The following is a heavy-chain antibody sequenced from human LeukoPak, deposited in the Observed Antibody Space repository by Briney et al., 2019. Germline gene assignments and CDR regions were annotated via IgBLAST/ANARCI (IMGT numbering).Heavy chain of an antibody. CDR1: GASVNSAIYY. CDR2: IHYSGAT. CDR3: ARGRPNYDILTGYPSPFDY. V-gene: IGHV4-61*01. J-gene: IGHJ4*02. Sequence: SETLSLTCTVSGASVNSAIYYWSWVRQPPGKGLEWIGYIHYSGATHYNPSLKSRLTISADTSKNQFSLKLRSVTPADTAVYYCARGRPNYDILTGYPSPFDYWGQGTLVTVSS. D-gene: IGHD3-9*01.